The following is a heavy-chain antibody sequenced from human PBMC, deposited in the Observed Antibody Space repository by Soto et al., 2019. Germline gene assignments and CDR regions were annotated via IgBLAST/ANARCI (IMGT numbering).Heavy chain of an antibody. Sequence: ASVKVSCKASGYTFTGYYMHWVRQAPGQGLEWMGWINPNSGGTNYAQKFQGWVTMTRDTSISTAYMELSRLRSDDTAVYYCAREWYSSSWTRTMTFFYGMDVWGQGTTVTVSS. CDR2: INPNSGGT. D-gene: IGHD6-13*01. CDR3: AREWYSSSWTRTMTFFYGMDV. V-gene: IGHV1-2*04. CDR1: GYTFTGYY. J-gene: IGHJ6*02.